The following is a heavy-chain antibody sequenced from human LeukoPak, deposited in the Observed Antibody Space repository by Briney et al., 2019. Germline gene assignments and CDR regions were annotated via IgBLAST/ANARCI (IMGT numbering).Heavy chain of an antibody. CDR1: GYTFTSYG. V-gene: IGHV1-18*04. D-gene: IGHD2-15*01. CDR3: ARVDIVVVVAATIGSIAFDI. CDR2: ISAYNGNT. Sequence: GASVKVSCKASGYTFTSYGISWVRQALGQGLEWMGWISAYNGNTNYAQKLQGRVTMTTDTSTSTAYMELRSLRSDDTAVYYCARVDIVVVVAATIGSIAFDIWGQGTMVTVSS. J-gene: IGHJ3*02.